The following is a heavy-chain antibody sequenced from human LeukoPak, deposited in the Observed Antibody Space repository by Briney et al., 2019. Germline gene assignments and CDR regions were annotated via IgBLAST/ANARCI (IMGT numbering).Heavy chain of an antibody. D-gene: IGHD3-10*01. CDR3: ARMPFTRNDYYGLDV. J-gene: IGHJ6*02. CDR2: IYSGGST. V-gene: IGHV3-66*01. CDR1: GFTVSNIF. Sequence: PGGSLRLSCAASGFTVSNIFMNWVRQAPGKGLEWVSLIYSGGSTYYADSVKGRFTISRDNSKNTLDLQMNSLRAEDTAVYYCARMPFTRNDYYGLDVWGQGTTVTVSS.